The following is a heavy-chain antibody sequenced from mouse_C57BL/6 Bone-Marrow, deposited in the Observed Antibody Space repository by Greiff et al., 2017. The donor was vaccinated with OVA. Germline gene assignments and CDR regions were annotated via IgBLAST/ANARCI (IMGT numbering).Heavy chain of an antibody. CDR3: ARRYYGSSLDY. CDR2: INPSTGGT. D-gene: IGHD1-1*01. J-gene: IGHJ2*01. Sequence: VQLKESGPELVKPGASVKISCKASGYSFTGYYMNWVKQSPEKSLEWIGEINPSTGGTAYNQKFKAKATLTVDKSSSTAYMQLKSLTSEDSAVYYCARRYYGSSLDYWGQGTTLTVSS. V-gene: IGHV1-42*01. CDR1: GYSFTGYY.